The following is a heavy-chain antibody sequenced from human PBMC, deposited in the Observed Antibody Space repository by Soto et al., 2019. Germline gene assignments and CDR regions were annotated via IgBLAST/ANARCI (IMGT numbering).Heavy chain of an antibody. CDR2: IKWDASEK. CDR1: GFTFGSYW. CDR3: ARDRGYSNSNFYYYGMDA. D-gene: IGHD4-4*01. J-gene: IGHJ6*02. Sequence: GGSLRLSCAASGFTFGSYWMSWVRQAPGKGLEWLATIKWDASEKKYVDSVKGRFTMSRDNAKNSLYLQMNGLRADDTAVYFCARDRGYSNSNFYYYGMDAWGQGTTVTVSS. V-gene: IGHV3-7*01.